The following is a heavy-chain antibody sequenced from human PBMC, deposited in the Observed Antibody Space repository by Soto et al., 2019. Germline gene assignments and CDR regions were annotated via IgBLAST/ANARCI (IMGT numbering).Heavy chain of an antibody. Sequence: EVQLLESGGGLIQPGGSLRLSCAASGFTFSNYGMNWVRQAPGKGLEWVSAISGSGDSTFYADSVKGRFTISRDNSKNTLFLQMDSLRAEDTARYYCAKHVRPSNIWRTYRHKPHFDSWGQGALVTVSS. CDR2: ISGSGDST. CDR1: GFTFSNYG. J-gene: IGHJ4*02. V-gene: IGHV3-23*01. CDR3: AKHVRPSNIWRTYRHKPHFDS. D-gene: IGHD3-16*02.